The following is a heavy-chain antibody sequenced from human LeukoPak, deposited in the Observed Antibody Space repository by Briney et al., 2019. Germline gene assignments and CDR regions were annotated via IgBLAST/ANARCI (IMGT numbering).Heavy chain of an antibody. V-gene: IGHV4-39*01. J-gene: IGHJ6*03. Sequence: PSETLSLTCTVSVGSISSSSYYWGWIRQPPGKGLEWIGNIYYSGNNYYNPSLRSRVTISADTSKNQFSLKLSSVTAADTAVYYCARHPIPPYYMDVWGKGTTVTVSS. CDR3: ARHPIPPYYMDV. CDR2: IYYSGNN. CDR1: VGSISSSSYY.